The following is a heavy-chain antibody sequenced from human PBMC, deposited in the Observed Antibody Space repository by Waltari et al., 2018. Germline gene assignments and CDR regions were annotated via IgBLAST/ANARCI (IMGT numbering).Heavy chain of an antibody. V-gene: IGHV3-23*01. CDR1: GFTFSSYA. D-gene: IGHD3-22*01. CDR2: ISGSGGST. CDR3: AKDQRGNYDSSPGGY. J-gene: IGHJ4*02. Sequence: EVQLLESGGGLVQPGGSLRLSCAASGFTFSSYAMSWVRQAPGKGLEWVSAISGSGGSTYYADPVKGRFTISRDNSKNTLYLQMNSLRAEDTAVYYCAKDQRGNYDSSPGGYWGQGTLVTVSS.